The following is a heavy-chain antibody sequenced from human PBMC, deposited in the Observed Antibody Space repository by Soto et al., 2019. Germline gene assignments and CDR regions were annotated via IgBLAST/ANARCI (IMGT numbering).Heavy chain of an antibody. CDR1: GFTFSSFS. V-gene: IGHV3-23*01. Sequence: GGSLSLSCAASGFTFSSFSMSWVRQAPGKGLDWVSAISGSGGSTYSADSVKGRFTISRDNSKNTLYLQMNSLRAEDTAVYYCAKHIDSGYNFPFDYWGQGTLVTVSS. CDR3: AKHIDSGYNFPFDY. D-gene: IGHD3-22*01. J-gene: IGHJ4*02. CDR2: ISGSGGST.